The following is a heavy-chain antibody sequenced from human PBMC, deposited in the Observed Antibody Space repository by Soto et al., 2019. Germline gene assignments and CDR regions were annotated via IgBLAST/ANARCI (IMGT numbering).Heavy chain of an antibody. CDR3: ARDSFTAGLYFDY. CDR1: VDSISSYY. V-gene: IGHV4-59*01. Sequence: SSETLSLTCTVSVDSISSYYWNWIRQPPGKGLEWIGYIYSSGHTNYNPSLKSRVTMSLDTSKNQFSLILNSVTAADTAVYYCARDSFTAGLYFDYWGRGTLVTVSS. J-gene: IGHJ4*02. D-gene: IGHD2-8*02. CDR2: IYSSGHT.